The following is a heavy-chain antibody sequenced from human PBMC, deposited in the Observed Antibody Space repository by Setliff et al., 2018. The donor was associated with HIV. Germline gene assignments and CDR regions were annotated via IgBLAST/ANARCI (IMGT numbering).Heavy chain of an antibody. Sequence: PSETLSLTCTVSGRSISSGGYYWNWIRQHPGEGLEWSGYIYYSGSTYYNPSLKSRVAISVDTSKNQFSRKLSSVTAADTAVYYCARVEVHTMIVVSLNWLDPWGQGTLVTVSS. CDR1: GRSISSGGYY. CDR3: ARVEVHTMIVVSLNWLDP. D-gene: IGHD3-22*01. CDR2: IYYSGST. J-gene: IGHJ5*02. V-gene: IGHV4-31*03.